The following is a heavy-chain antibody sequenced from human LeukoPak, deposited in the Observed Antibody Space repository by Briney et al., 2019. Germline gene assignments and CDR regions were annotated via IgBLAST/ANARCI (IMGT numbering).Heavy chain of an antibody. Sequence: GASVKVSCKASGGTFSSYAISWVRQAPGQGLEWMGRIIPIFGTANYAQKFQGRVTITTDESTSTAYMELSSLRSEDTAVYYCASHHVLGPAAPSYYYYYMDVWGKGTTVTVSS. J-gene: IGHJ6*03. V-gene: IGHV1-69*05. CDR3: ASHHVLGPAAPSYYYYYMDV. CDR1: GGTFSSYA. CDR2: IIPIFGTA. D-gene: IGHD2-2*01.